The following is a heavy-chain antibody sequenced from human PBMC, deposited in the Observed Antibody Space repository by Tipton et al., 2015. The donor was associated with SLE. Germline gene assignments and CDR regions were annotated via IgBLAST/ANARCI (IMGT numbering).Heavy chain of an antibody. V-gene: IGHV4-39*07. D-gene: IGHD6-13*01. CDR1: GGSISSKNYY. CDR3: ARGLTPYGAAAY. Sequence: TLSLTCTVSGGSISSKNYYWGWIRQPPGKGLEWIGSIHYSGSTYDNPSFKSRVTISVDTSKNQFSLKLSSVTAADTAVYYCARGLTPYGAAAYWGQGTLVTVSS. CDR2: IHYSGST. J-gene: IGHJ4*02.